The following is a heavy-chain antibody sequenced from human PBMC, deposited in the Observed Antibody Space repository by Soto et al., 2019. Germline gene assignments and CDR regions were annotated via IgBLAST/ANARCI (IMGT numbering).Heavy chain of an antibody. Sequence: QVQLVQSGAEVKKPGSSVKVSCKASGGTFSSYTISWVRQAPGQGLEWMGRIIPILGIANYAQKFQGRVTITADKSTSTAYRALSSLRSEDTAVYYCARLRDSDGMDVWGQGTTVTVSS. J-gene: IGHJ6*02. D-gene: IGHD1-26*01. CDR1: GGTFSSYT. CDR2: IIPILGIA. V-gene: IGHV1-69*02. CDR3: ARLRDSDGMDV.